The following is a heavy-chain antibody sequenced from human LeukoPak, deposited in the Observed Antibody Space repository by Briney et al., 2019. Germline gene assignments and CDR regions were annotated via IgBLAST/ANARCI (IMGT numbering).Heavy chain of an antibody. CDR1: GDTFTNYW. D-gene: IGHD6-13*01. J-gene: IGHJ4*02. Sequence: GESLKISCKASGDTFTNYWIAWVRQMPGKGLEWMGTIYPGDSDTRYSPSVEGQVTISVDKSISTAFLQWSSLKASDTAMYYCARGGVFSSSWFAYFDYWGQGTLVTVSS. CDR2: IYPGDSDT. V-gene: IGHV5-51*01. CDR3: ARGGVFSSSWFAYFDY.